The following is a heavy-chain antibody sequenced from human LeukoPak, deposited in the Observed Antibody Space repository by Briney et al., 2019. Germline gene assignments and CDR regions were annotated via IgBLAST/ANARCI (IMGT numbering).Heavy chain of an antibody. CDR1: GYTFTSYD. CDR2: MNPNSGNT. D-gene: IGHD1-7*01. J-gene: IGHJ6*04. CDR3: AXGPEGWNSPEDYYYGIDV. Sequence: GASVKVSCKASGYTFTSYDINWVRQATGQGLEGMGWMNPNSGNTGYAQKFQGRVTMTRNTSISTAYMELSSLRHDDTALYYSAXGPEGWNSPEDYYYGIDVWAKGTTVTVSS. V-gene: IGHV1-8*01.